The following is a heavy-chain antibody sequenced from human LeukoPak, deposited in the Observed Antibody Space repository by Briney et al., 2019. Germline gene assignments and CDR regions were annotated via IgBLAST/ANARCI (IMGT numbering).Heavy chain of an antibody. J-gene: IGHJ5*02. V-gene: IGHV1-2*02. Sequence: ASVEVSCKASGYTFTGYYMHWVRQAPGQGLEWMGWINPNSGGTNYAQKFQGRVTMTRDTSISTAYMELSRLRSDDTAVYYCASSAGYCSGGSCYYWFDPWGQGTLVTVSS. CDR1: GYTFTGYY. D-gene: IGHD2-15*01. CDR3: ASSAGYCSGGSCYYWFDP. CDR2: INPNSGGT.